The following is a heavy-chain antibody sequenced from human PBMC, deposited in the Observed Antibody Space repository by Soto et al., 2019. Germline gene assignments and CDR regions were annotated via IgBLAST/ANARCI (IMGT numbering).Heavy chain of an antibody. J-gene: IGHJ3*02. D-gene: IGHD2-15*01. Sequence: PSETLSLTCTVSGGSISSYYWSWIRQPPGKGLEWIGYIYYSGSTNYNPSLKSRVTISVDTSKNQFSPKLSSVTAADTAVYYCARDRMQDAFDIWGQGTMVTVSS. V-gene: IGHV4-59*01. CDR1: GGSISSYY. CDR3: ARDRMQDAFDI. CDR2: IYYSGST.